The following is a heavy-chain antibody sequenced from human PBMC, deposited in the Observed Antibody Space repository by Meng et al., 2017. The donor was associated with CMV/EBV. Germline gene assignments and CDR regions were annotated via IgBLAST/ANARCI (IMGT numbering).Heavy chain of an antibody. Sequence: ASVKVSCKTSGFTFTNYYIHWVRQAPGHGLEWTAMINPSDRSTNYAQNFQGRVAMTSDTSTNTVYMELSSLRSEDTAVYYCARDVHYTTSSGRYYFDYWGQGTLVTVSS. J-gene: IGHJ4*02. CDR1: GFTFTNYY. CDR2: INPSDRST. CDR3: ARDVHYTTSSGRYYFDY. D-gene: IGHD6-6*01. V-gene: IGHV1-46*01.